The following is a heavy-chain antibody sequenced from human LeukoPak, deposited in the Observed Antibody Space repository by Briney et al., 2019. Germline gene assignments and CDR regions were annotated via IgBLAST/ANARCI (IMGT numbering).Heavy chain of an antibody. V-gene: IGHV4-31*03. Sequence: PSETLSLTCTVSGGSISSGGYYWSWIRQHPGKGLEWIGYIYYSGSTYYNPSLKSRVTISVDTSKNQFSLKLSSVTAADTAVYYCAREVRVVSSHSEHGMDVWGQGTTVTVSS. J-gene: IGHJ6*02. CDR3: AREVRVVSSHSEHGMDV. D-gene: IGHD3-10*01. CDR2: IYYSGST. CDR1: GGSISSGGYY.